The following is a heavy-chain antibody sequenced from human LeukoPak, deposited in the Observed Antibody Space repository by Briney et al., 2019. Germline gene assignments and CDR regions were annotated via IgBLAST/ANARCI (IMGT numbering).Heavy chain of an antibody. V-gene: IGHV3-23*01. D-gene: IGHD6-13*01. J-gene: IGHJ4*02. CDR2: ISGSGGST. Sequence: GGSLRLSCAASGFTFSSYAMSWVRQAPGKGLEWVSAISGSGGSTYYADSVKGRFTISRDNSKNTLYLQMNSLRAEDTAVYYCAEDRGYSSSCHDYWGQGTLVTVSS. CDR3: AEDRGYSSSCHDY. CDR1: GFTFSSYA.